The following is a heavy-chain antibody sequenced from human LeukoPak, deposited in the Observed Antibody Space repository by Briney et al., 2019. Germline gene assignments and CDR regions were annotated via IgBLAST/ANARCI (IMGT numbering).Heavy chain of an antibody. CDR1: GFTFSKYS. CDR2: INNDGSST. Sequence: PGGSLRLSCAAAGFTFSKYSMHWVRQAPGKGLVWVSRINNDGSSTIYADSVKGRFTISRDNAKNTLYSQMNSLRAEDTAVYFSFTAASLPIGDWFDPWGQGTLVTVSS. J-gene: IGHJ5*02. CDR3: FTAASLPIGDWFDP. D-gene: IGHD6-25*01. V-gene: IGHV3-74*01.